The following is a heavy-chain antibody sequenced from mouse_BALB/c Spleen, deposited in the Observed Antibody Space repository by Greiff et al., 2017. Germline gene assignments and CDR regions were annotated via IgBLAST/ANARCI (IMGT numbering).Heavy chain of an antibody. D-gene: IGHD1-2*01. CDR1: GYTFTSYT. CDR2: INPSSGYT. J-gene: IGHJ4*01. CDR3: ARKEVRLYYYAMDY. V-gene: IGHV1-4*01. Sequence: QVQLQQSGAELARPGASVKMSCKASGYTFTSYTMHWVKQRPGQGLEWIGYINPSSGYTNYNQKFKDKATLTADKSSSTAYMQLSSLTSEDSAVYYCARKEVRLYYYAMDYWGQGTSVTVSS.